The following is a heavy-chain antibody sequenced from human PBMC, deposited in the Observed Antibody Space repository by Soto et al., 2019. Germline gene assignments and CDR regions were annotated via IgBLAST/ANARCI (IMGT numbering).Heavy chain of an antibody. V-gene: IGHV1-69*12. CDR1: GGTFSSYA. CDR3: ARQGSNEYYYYGKDV. D-gene: IGHD3-10*01. J-gene: IGHJ6*02. CDR2: IIRIFGTP. Sequence: QVQLVQSGAEVKKPGSSVKVSCKASGGTFSSYAINWVRQAPGQGLEWMGGIIRIFGTPDYAQRFQGRVTITADESTSTAYMELSSLRSEDTAVYYCARQGSNEYYYYGKDVWGQGTTVTVSS.